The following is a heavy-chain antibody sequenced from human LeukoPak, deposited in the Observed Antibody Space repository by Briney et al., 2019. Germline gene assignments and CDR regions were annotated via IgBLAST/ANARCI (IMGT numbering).Heavy chain of an antibody. J-gene: IGHJ4*02. D-gene: IGHD4-23*01. CDR1: GFTFSSYW. Sequence: GGSLRLSCAASGFTFSSYWMSWVRQAPGKGLEWVASIKQDGSEKYYVDSVKGRFTISRDNAKNSLYLQMNSLRVEDTAVYYRARGRPHGNDYWGQGTLVTVSS. CDR3: ARGRPHGNDY. V-gene: IGHV3-7*01. CDR2: IKQDGSEK.